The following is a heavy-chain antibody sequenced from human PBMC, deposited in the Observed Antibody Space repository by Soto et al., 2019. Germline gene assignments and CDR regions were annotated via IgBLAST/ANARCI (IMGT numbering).Heavy chain of an antibody. CDR2: IIPIFGTA. CDR1: GGTFSSYA. J-gene: IGHJ6*02. D-gene: IGHD2-2*01. V-gene: IGHV1-69*13. CDR3: ARQIVVVPAARNYYYYYGMDV. Sequence: ASVKVSCKASGGTFSSYAISWVRQAPGQGLEWMGGIIPIFGTANYAQKFQGRVTITADESTSTAYMELSSLRSEDTAVYYCARQIVVVPAARNYYYYYGMDVCGQGTTVTVYS.